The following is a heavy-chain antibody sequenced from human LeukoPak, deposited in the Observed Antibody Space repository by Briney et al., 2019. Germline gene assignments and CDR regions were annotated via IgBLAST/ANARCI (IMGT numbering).Heavy chain of an antibody. CDR3: ARDLIFGVVSPRSHYGMDV. CDR1: GFTFSSYW. D-gene: IGHD3-3*01. V-gene: IGHV3-7*01. Sequence: GGSLRLSCAASGFTFSSYWMSWVRQAPGKGLEWVANIKQDGSEKYYVDPVKGRFTISRDNAKNSLYLQMNSLRAEDTAVYYCARDLIFGVVSPRSHYGMDVWGQGTTVTVSS. J-gene: IGHJ6*02. CDR2: IKQDGSEK.